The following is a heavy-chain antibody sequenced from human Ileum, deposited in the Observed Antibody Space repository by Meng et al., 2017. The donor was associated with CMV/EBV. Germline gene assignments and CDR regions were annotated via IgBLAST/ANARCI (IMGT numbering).Heavy chain of an antibody. D-gene: IGHD3-3*01. CDR3: VRGEKMGKDYTNFFDL. V-gene: IGHV3-53*01. CDR1: GFTVSAYY. Sequence: GGSLRLSCAASGFTVSAYYMSWVRQAPGKGLEWVSVINGAGSTVYAESVTGRSLISRDDSKNSLYLQLNNLRAEDTAIYYCVRGEKMGKDYTNFFDLWGQGMLVTVSS. J-gene: IGHJ4*02. CDR2: INGAGST.